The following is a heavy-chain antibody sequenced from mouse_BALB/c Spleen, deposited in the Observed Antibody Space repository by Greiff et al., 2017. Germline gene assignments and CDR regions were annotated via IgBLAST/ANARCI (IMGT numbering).Heavy chain of an antibody. CDR3: ARSDGNDWYIDD. CDR1: GYAFSSYW. Sequence: VQLQQSGAELVRPGSSVKISCKASGYAFSSYWMNWVKQRPGQGLEWIGQIYPGDGDTNYNGKFKGKATLTADKSSSTAYMQLSSLTSEDSAVYFCARSDGNDWYIDDWGAGTTVTVSS. CDR2: IYPGDGDT. J-gene: IGHJ1*01. D-gene: IGHD2-1*01. V-gene: IGHV1-80*01.